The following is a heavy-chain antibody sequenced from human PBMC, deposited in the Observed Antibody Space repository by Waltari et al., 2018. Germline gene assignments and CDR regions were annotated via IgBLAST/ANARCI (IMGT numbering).Heavy chain of an antibody. CDR1: GYTFTGYY. CDR3: ARETQYCSGGSCYSDY. Sequence: QVQLVQSGAAVKKPGASVKVSCKASGYTFTGYYMHWVRQAPGQGLEWMGRINPNSGGTNYAQKFQGRVTMTRDTSISTAYMELSRLRSDDTAVYYCARETQYCSGGSCYSDYWGQGTLVTVSS. J-gene: IGHJ4*02. D-gene: IGHD2-15*01. V-gene: IGHV1-2*06. CDR2: INPNSGGT.